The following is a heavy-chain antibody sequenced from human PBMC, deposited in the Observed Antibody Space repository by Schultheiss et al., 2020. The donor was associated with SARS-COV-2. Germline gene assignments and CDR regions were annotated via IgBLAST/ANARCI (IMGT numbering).Heavy chain of an antibody. Sequence: SQTLSLTCTVSGGSISSYYWSWIRQPPGKGLEWIGYIYYSGNTKYNPSLKSRVTISVDTSKNQFSLKLSSVTAADTAVYYCARVPYYPGGAFDIWGQGTMVTVSS. D-gene: IGHD1-26*01. CDR2: IYYSGNT. J-gene: IGHJ3*02. CDR1: GGSISSYY. V-gene: IGHV4-59*01. CDR3: ARVPYYPGGAFDI.